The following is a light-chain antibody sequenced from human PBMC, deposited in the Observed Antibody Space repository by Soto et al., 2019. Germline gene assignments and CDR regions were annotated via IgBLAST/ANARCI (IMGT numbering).Light chain of an antibody. J-gene: IGKJ1*01. CDR3: QQRSNWSET. V-gene: IGKV3-11*01. Sequence: EIVMTQSPATLSVSPGERATLSCRASENIYTNLAWYQQKPGQAPRLLIYDASNRATGIPARFSGSGSGTDFTLTISSLEPEDFAVYYCQQRSNWSETFGQGTKVDI. CDR1: ENIYTN. CDR2: DAS.